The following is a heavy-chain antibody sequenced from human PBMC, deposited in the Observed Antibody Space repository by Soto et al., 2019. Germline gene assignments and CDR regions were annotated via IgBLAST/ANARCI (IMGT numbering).Heavy chain of an antibody. CDR3: ARYSGSYPDAFDL. CDR2: IRGGDGKT. CDR1: GYTFTSYT. V-gene: IGHV1-3*01. D-gene: IGHD1-26*01. J-gene: IGHJ3*01. Sequence: ASVKVSCKASGYTFTSYTMHWVRQAPGQSLEWMGWIRGGDGKTKYAQRFQGRVTITRDTSASTSNMELTSLRSEDAAMYYCARYSGSYPDAFDLWGQGTMVTVSS.